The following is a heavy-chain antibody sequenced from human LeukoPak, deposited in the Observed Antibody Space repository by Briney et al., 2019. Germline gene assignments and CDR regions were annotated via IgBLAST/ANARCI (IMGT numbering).Heavy chain of an antibody. CDR2: ISSNGGST. D-gene: IGHD2-15*01. J-gene: IGHJ2*01. CDR3: ARRYQVSWYFDL. V-gene: IGHV3-64*01. CDR1: GFTFSSYA. Sequence: GGSLRLSCAASGFTFSSYAMHWVRQAPGKGLEYVSAISSNGGSTYYANSVKGRFTISRDNSKNTLYLQMNSLRDEDTAMYYCARRYQVSWYFDLWGRGTLVTVSS.